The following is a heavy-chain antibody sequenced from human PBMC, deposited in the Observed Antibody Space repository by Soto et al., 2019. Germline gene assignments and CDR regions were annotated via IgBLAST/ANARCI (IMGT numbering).Heavy chain of an antibody. Sequence: GGSLRLSCEGSGFSFPDYDMNWVRQTPGKGLEWVAAVGRFGNTYYRDSVRGRFTISRDDSRNTVYLQMNRLRVEDTAVYFCAKEGRLRSPAGDYFDSWALGSLVTVSS. CDR3: AKEGRLRSPAGDYFDS. D-gene: IGHD3-10*01. V-gene: IGHV3-23*01. J-gene: IGHJ4*02. CDR2: VGRFGNT. CDR1: GFSFPDYD.